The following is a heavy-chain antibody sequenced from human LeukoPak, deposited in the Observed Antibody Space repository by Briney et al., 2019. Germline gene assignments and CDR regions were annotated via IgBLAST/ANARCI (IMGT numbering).Heavy chain of an antibody. J-gene: IGHJ4*02. D-gene: IGHD5-12*01. V-gene: IGHV3-23*01. Sequence: GGSLRLSCAASGFTFSTYAVSWVRQAPGKGLEWVSTIRGSGGSNTYYADSVQGRFTISRDNSKNTLYLQMNTLRAEDTAVYYCAKGVLRSSPDYWGQGTLVTVSS. CDR3: AKGVLRSSPDY. CDR2: IRGSGGSNT. CDR1: GFTFSTYA.